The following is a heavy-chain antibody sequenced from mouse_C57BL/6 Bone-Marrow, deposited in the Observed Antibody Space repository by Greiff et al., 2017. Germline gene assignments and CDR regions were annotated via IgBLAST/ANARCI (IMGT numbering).Heavy chain of an antibody. D-gene: IGHD1-1*01. CDR2: INPSTGGT. J-gene: IGHJ3*01. CDR1: GYSFTGYY. Sequence: VQLQQSGPELVKPGASVKISCKASGYSFTGYYMNWVKQSPEKSLEWIGEINPSTGGTTYNQKFKAKATLTVDKSSSTAYMQLKSLTSEDSAVYYCARDGYYGSSYAYWGQGTLVTVSA. V-gene: IGHV1-42*01. CDR3: ARDGYYGSSYAY.